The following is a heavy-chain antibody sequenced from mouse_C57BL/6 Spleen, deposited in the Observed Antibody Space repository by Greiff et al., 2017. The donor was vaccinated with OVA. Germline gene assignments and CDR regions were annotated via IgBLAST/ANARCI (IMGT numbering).Heavy chain of an antibody. CDR2: IYPYNGVS. J-gene: IGHJ1*03. Sequence: VQLKESGPELVKPGASVKISCKASGYSFTGYYMPWVKQSHGNILDWIGYIYPYNGVSSYNQKFKGKATLTVDKSSSTAYMELRSLTSEDSAVYYCARGGSSFYWYFDVWGTGTTVTVSS. CDR1: GYSFTGYY. CDR3: ARGGSSFYWYFDV. V-gene: IGHV1-31*01. D-gene: IGHD1-1*01.